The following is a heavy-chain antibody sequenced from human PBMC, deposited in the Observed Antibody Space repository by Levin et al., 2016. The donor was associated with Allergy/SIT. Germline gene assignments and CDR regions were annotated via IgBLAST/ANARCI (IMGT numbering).Heavy chain of an antibody. CDR1: GYTFTSYG. Sequence: ASVKVSCKASGYTFTSYGISWVRQAPGQGLEWMGWISAYNGNTNYAQKLQGRVTMTTDTSTSTAYMELRSLRSDDTAVYYCARDLTGSYYYYYGMDVWGQGTTVTVSS. V-gene: IGHV1-18*01. D-gene: IGHD1-20*01. CDR3: ARDLTGSYYYYYGMDV. J-gene: IGHJ6*02. CDR2: ISAYNGNT.